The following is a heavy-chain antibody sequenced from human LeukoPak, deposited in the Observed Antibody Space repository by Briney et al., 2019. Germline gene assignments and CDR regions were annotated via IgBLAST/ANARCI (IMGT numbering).Heavy chain of an antibody. CDR2: IIPIFGTA. CDR1: GGTFSSYA. J-gene: IGHJ3*02. CDR3: ARAGFYCSSTSCYKAHDAFDI. Sequence: ASVKVSCKASGGTFSSYAISWVRQAPGQGLEWMGGIIPIFGTANYAQKFQGRVTITADESTSTAYMELSSLRSEDTAVYYCARAGFYCSSTSCYKAHDAFDIWGQGTMVTVSS. D-gene: IGHD2-2*02. V-gene: IGHV1-69*13.